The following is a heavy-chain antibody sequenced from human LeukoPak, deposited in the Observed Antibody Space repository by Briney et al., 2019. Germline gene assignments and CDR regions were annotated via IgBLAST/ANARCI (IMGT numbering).Heavy chain of an antibody. CDR1: GYTFTSYD. D-gene: IGHD5-18*01. CDR2: MNPNSGNT. J-gene: IGHJ4*02. Sequence: ASVKVPCKASGYTFTSYDINWVRQATGQGLEWMGWMNPNSGNTGYAQKFQGRVTMTRNTSISTAYMELSSLRSEDTAVYYCALAPLYSYGRTNFDYWGQGTLVTVSS. CDR3: ALAPLYSYGRTNFDY. V-gene: IGHV1-8*01.